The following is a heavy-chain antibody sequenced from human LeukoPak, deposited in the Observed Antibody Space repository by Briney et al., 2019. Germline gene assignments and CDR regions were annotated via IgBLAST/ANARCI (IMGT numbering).Heavy chain of an antibody. CDR3: AKALFGELFIVDY. CDR1: GFTFSSYW. Sequence: GGSLRLSCAASGFTFSSYWMSWVRQAPGKGLEWVAVISYDGSNKYYADSVKGRFTISRDNSKNTLYLQMNSLRAEDTAVYYCAKALFGELFIVDYWGQGTLVTVSS. J-gene: IGHJ4*02. CDR2: ISYDGSNK. V-gene: IGHV3-30*18. D-gene: IGHD3-10*01.